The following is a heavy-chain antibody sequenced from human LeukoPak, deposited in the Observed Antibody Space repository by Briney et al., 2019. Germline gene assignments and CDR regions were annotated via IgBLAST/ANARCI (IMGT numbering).Heavy chain of an antibody. D-gene: IGHD2-2*01. J-gene: IGHJ4*02. V-gene: IGHV3-21*01. CDR1: GFTFSSYN. CDR3: ARVGGHCTSTSCPPPDY. Sequence: GGSLRLSCAASGFTFSSYNMDWVRQAPGKGLEWVSFIDSSSRYIYQADSVKGRFTISRDNAKSSVSLQMNSLRAEDTAVYYCARVGGHCTSTSCPPPDYWGQGTLVTVSS. CDR2: IDSSSRYI.